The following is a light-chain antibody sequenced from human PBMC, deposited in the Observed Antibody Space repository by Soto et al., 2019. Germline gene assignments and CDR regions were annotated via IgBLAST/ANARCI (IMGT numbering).Light chain of an antibody. V-gene: IGKV4-1*01. CDR3: QQYYSTPRYT. CDR2: WAS. J-gene: IGKJ2*01. CDR1: QSVLYSSNNKNY. Sequence: DIVMTQSPDSLAVSLGERATINCKSSQSVLYSSNNKNYLAWYQQKPGQPPKLRIYWASTRESGVPDRFSGSGSGTDFTRTISSLQAEDVAVYYCQQYYSTPRYTFGQGNKLEIK.